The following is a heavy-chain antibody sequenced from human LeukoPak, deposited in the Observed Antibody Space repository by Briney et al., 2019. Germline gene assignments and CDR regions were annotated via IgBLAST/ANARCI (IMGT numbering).Heavy chain of an antibody. D-gene: IGHD6-13*01. CDR1: GLTFCSYE. Sequence: GGSLRLSCAASGLTFCSYEMHWVRQAPGKGRECGSHISRSGRNIYYAHSERSLYTISRDKAKNTLYLQITTLRAEDTRVYYCARGDSSSWYRNYYYDYGMDVWGQGTTVTVSS. CDR3: ARGDSSSWYRNYYYDYGMDV. V-gene: IGHV3-48*03. CDR2: ISRSGRNI. J-gene: IGHJ6*02.